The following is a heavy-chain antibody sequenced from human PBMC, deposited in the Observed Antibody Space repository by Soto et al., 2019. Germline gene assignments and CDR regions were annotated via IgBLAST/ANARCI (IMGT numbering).Heavy chain of an antibody. Sequence: SETLSLTCTVSGGSISSGDYYWSWIRQPPGKGLEWIGYIYYSGSTYYNPSLKSRVTISVDTSKNQFSLKLSSVTAADTAVYYCARGFAGGSFPPDIWGQGTMVTVSS. CDR3: ARGFAGGSFPPDI. D-gene: IGHD2-15*01. V-gene: IGHV4-30-4*01. CDR2: IYYSGST. J-gene: IGHJ3*02. CDR1: GGSISSGDYY.